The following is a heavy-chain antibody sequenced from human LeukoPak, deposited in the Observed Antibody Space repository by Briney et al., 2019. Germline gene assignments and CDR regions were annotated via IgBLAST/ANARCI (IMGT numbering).Heavy chain of an antibody. Sequence: SETLSLTCTVSGGSISSYYWSWIRQPPGKGLEWIGYLYYSGSTYYNPSLKSRVTISVDTSKNQFSLKLSSVTAADTAVYYCARVAGCSSTSCYYYYYYMDVWGKGTTVTVSS. CDR1: GGSISSYY. CDR2: LYYSGST. CDR3: ARVAGCSSTSCYYYYYYMDV. D-gene: IGHD2-2*01. J-gene: IGHJ6*03. V-gene: IGHV4-30-4*08.